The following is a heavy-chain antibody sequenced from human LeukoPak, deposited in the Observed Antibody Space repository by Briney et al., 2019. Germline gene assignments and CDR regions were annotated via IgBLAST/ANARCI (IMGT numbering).Heavy chain of an antibody. J-gene: IGHJ4*02. Sequence: GEPLKISCKGFGYSFSNYLISGGRQLAGKRVEWRGVIYLGASDTRYIPSLQGQITISAANTITTAHLQWSSLNASDTAIYYCARPSPRHSGWPFDSWGQGTLVTVPS. V-gene: IGHV5-51*01. D-gene: IGHD6-19*01. CDR3: ARPSPRHSGWPFDS. CDR1: GYSFSNYL. CDR2: IYLGASDT.